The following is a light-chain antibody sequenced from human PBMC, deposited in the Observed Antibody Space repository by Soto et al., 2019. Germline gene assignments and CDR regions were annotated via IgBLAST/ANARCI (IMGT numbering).Light chain of an antibody. Sequence: EIVLTQSPATLSVSPGERATLSCRASQSVSSSYLAWYQQKPGQAPRLLIYGASTRATGIPARFSGSGSGTEFTLTISSLQSEDFAVYYCQQYNNWPPWGTFGQGTKVDIK. CDR1: QSVSSSY. CDR3: QQYNNWPPWGT. CDR2: GAS. J-gene: IGKJ1*01. V-gene: IGKV3-15*01.